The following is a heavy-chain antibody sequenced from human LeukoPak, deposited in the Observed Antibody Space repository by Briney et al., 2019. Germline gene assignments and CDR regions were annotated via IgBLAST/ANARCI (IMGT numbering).Heavy chain of an antibody. V-gene: IGHV3-30*03. J-gene: IGHJ6*02. CDR3: ARLRYYGMDV. CDR1: GFTFRSYG. CDR2: ISYDGSDE. Sequence: PGGSLRLSCAASGFTFRSYGMYWVRQTPGKGLEWVAVISYDGSDEYYADSVKGRFAISRDNSKNTLYLQMNSLRAEDTAVYYCARLRYYGMDVWGQGTTVTVSS.